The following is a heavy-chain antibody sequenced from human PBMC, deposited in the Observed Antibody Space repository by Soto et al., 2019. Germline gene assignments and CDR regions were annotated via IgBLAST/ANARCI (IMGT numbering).Heavy chain of an antibody. Sequence: PSETLSLTCTVSGGSISSSSYYWGWIRPPPGKGLEWIGEINHSGSTNYNPSLKSRVTISVDTSKNQFSLKLSSVTAADTAVYYCQCIAVAGTGYFDYWGQGTLVTVSS. CDR3: QCIAVAGTGYFDY. CDR1: GGSISSSSYY. J-gene: IGHJ4*02. D-gene: IGHD6-19*01. V-gene: IGHV4-39*07. CDR2: INHSGST.